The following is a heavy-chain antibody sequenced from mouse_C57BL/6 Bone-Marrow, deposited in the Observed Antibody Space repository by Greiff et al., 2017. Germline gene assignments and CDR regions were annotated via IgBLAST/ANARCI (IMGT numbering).Heavy chain of an antibody. CDR2: IDPANGNT. J-gene: IGHJ2*01. CDR3: ARDYYGSSYPDY. D-gene: IGHD1-1*01. V-gene: IGHV14-3*01. Sequence: EVKLVESVAELVRPGASVKLSCTASGFNIKNTYMHWVKQRPEQGLEWIGRIDPANGNTKYAPKFQGKATITADTSSNTAYLQLSSLTSEDTAIYYCARDYYGSSYPDYWGQGTTLTVSS. CDR1: GFNIKNTY.